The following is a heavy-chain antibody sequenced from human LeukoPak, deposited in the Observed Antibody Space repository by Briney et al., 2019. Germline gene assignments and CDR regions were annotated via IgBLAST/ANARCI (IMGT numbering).Heavy chain of an antibody. CDR2: IKSKSDGGTT. V-gene: IGHV3-15*01. CDR1: GFNFNNAW. CDR3: TTLWSGPEY. D-gene: IGHD3-10*01. J-gene: IGHJ4*02. Sequence: GGSLRLSCAVSGFNFNNAWMNWVRQAPGKGLECVGRIKSKSDGGTTDHAGSVKGRFSISRDDSKNTLYLQMNSLKTEDTAVYYCTTLWSGPEYWGQGTLVTVSS.